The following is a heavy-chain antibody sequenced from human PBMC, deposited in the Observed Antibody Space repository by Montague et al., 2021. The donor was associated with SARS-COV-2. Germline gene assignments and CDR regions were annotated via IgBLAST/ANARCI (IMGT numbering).Heavy chain of an antibody. CDR3: TRHVHMTWPEPSPGFDY. CDR1: GDSISSSSYH. D-gene: IGHD1-1*01. Sequence: SETLSLTRTVSGDSISSSSYHWGWIRQPPGKGLEWIGSVHYSGRPYYXPSLKSRVTIYVDTSKNQLSLKLSSVTAADTAVYYCTRHVHMTWPEPSPGFDYWGQGTLVTVSA. J-gene: IGHJ4*02. CDR2: VHYSGRP. V-gene: IGHV4-39*01.